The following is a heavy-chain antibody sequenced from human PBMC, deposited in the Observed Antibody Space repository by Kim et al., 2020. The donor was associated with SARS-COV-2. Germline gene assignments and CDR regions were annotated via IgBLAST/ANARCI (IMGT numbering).Heavy chain of an antibody. CDR2: IYYSGST. CDR1: GGSISSGGYY. D-gene: IGHD1-1*01. CDR3: ARRVWTAFNYYYYGMDV. J-gene: IGHJ6*02. V-gene: IGHV4-31*03. Sequence: SETLSLTCTVSGGSISSGGYYWSWIRQHPGKGLEWIGYIYYSGSTYYNPSLKSRVTISVDTSKNQFSLKLSSVTAADTAVYYCARRVWTAFNYYYYGMDVWDQGTTVTVSS.